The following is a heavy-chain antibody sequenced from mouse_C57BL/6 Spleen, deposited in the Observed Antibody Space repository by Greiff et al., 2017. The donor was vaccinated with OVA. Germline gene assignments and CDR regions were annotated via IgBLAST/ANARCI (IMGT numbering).Heavy chain of an antibody. CDR2: INPSGGYT. V-gene: IGHV1-7*01. CDR3: ARSDYGGSLFGD. CDR1: GYTFTSYW. J-gene: IGHJ2*01. D-gene: IGHD1-1*01. Sequence: VLLVESGAELAQPGASVKLSCTASGYTFTSYWMHWVKQRPGQGLEWIGYINPSGGYTKSNQNFSVKATLTADKSSNTAYMQLSILTYADSAVYYCARSDYGGSLFGDWGQGTTLTVSS.